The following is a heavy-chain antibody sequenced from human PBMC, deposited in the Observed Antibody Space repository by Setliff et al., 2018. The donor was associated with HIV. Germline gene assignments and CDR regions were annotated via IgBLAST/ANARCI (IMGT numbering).Heavy chain of an antibody. J-gene: IGHJ3*02. V-gene: IGHV5-51*01. CDR1: GYSFTRYW. D-gene: IGHD2-2*01. CDR3: ARRGRLLSASRAFDI. CDR2: IFPGDSDT. Sequence: PGASLKISCQGSGYSFTRYWIGWVRQMPGKGLEWMGIIFPGDSDTRFSPSFQGQFSLSVDKSATTAYLQWSSLKASDIAMNYCARRGRLLSASRAFDIWGQGTMVTVSS.